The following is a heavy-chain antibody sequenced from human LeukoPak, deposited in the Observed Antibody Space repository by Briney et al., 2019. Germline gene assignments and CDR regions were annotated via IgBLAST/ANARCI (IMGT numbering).Heavy chain of an antibody. CDR2: STNSGVTT. CDR1: GFTLSDYY. J-gene: IGHJ4*02. CDR3: ARTPPRYGDKYYFDY. Sequence: MPGGSLRLSCAASGFTLSDYYMSWIRQAPGKGLEWISCSTNSGVTTYYADSVKGRFTISRDNAKNSLYLQMNSPGAEDTAVYYCARTPPRYGDKYYFDYWGQGTLVTVSS. D-gene: IGHD4-17*01. V-gene: IGHV3-11*04.